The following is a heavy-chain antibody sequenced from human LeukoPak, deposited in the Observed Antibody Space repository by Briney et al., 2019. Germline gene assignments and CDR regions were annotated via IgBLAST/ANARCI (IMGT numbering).Heavy chain of an antibody. CDR2: IFPGDSDT. J-gene: IGHJ4*02. V-gene: IGHV5-51*01. CDR1: TYTFSNYW. Sequence: GETLKISCKGSTYTFSNYWIGWVRQMPGKGLEWMGFIFPGDSDTRYSPSFQGQVTMSVDKSITTAYLQWSSLKASDTAMYYCARGGGTNYWGQGTLVTVSS. CDR3: ARGGGTNY. D-gene: IGHD3-16*01.